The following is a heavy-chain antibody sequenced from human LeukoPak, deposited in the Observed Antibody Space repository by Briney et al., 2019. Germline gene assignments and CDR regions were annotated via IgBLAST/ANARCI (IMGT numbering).Heavy chain of an antibody. J-gene: IGHJ6*02. Sequence: ASVKVSCKASGYTFTSYDINWVRQATGQGLEWMGWMNPNSGNTGYAQKFQGRVTMTGNTSISTAYMELSSLRSEDTAVYYCARGGPTKTYYDFWSGYKAGYGMDVWGQGTTVTVSS. CDR2: MNPNSGNT. V-gene: IGHV1-8*01. D-gene: IGHD3-3*01. CDR3: ARGGPTKTYYDFWSGYKAGYGMDV. CDR1: GYTFTSYD.